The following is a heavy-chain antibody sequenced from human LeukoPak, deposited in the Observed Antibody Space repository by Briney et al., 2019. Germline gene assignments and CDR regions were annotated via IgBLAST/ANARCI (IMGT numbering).Heavy chain of an antibody. V-gene: IGHV5-51*01. CDR2: IYPGDSDT. CDR3: ARFSVGGTYYPNY. Sequence: GESLKIFCKGSGYSFTSSWIGWVRQMPGQGLEWMGIIYPGDSDTRYSPSFQGQVTISADKSISTAHLQWSSLKASDTAMYYCARFSVGGTYYPNYWGQGTMVTVSS. J-gene: IGHJ4*02. CDR1: GYSFTSSW. D-gene: IGHD1-26*01.